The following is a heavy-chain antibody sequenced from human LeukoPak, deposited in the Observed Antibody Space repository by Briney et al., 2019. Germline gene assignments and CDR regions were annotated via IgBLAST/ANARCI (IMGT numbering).Heavy chain of an antibody. D-gene: IGHD3-22*01. J-gene: IGHJ3*02. V-gene: IGHV3-13*01. CDR3: ARDRDGITMTHDAFDI. Sequence: GGSLRLSCAASGFTCSSYDMHWVRQPTGKGLEWVSTIGTAGDTYYPGSVKGRFTISRENAKNSLYLQMNSLRAEDTAVYYCARDRDGITMTHDAFDIWGQGTMVTVSS. CDR2: IGTAGDT. CDR1: GFTCSSYD.